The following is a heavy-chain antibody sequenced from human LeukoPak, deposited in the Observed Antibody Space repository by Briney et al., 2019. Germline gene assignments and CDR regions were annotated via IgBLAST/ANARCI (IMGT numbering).Heavy chain of an antibody. CDR3: ARDVSPGITVAGITLDY. J-gene: IGHJ4*02. D-gene: IGHD6-19*01. V-gene: IGHV1-18*01. CDR2: ISAYNGNT. CDR1: GYTFTSYG. Sequence: ASVTVSCKASGYTFTSYGISWVRQAPGQGHEWMGWISAYNGNTNYAQIFQGRVTITTDTSTSTAYMELRSLRSDDTAVYYCARDVSPGITVAGITLDYWGQGALVTVSS.